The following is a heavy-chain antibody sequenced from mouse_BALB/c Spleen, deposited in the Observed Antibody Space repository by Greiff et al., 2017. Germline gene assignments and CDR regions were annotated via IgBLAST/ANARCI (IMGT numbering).Heavy chain of an antibody. CDR1: GFNIKDTY. Sequence: EVQLQQSGAELVKPGASVKLSCTASGFNIKDTYMHWVKQRPEQGLEWIGRIDPANGNTKYDPKFQGKATITADTSSNPAYLQLSSLTSEDTAVYYCALYEDYAMDYWGQGTSVTVSS. CDR2: IDPANGNT. D-gene: IGHD2-12*01. J-gene: IGHJ4*01. V-gene: IGHV14-3*02. CDR3: ALYEDYAMDY.